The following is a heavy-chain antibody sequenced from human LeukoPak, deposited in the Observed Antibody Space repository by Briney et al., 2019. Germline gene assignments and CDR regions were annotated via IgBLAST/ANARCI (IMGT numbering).Heavy chain of an antibody. Sequence: GGSLRLSCAASGFTFSSYSMNWVRQAPGKGLEWVSSISSSSSYIYYADSVKGRFTISRDNAKNSLYLQMNSLRAEDTAVYYCARVPRVSYSSGWGYFDYWGQGTLVTVSS. J-gene: IGHJ4*02. D-gene: IGHD6-19*01. V-gene: IGHV3-21*01. CDR2: ISSSSSYI. CDR1: GFTFSSYS. CDR3: ARVPRVSYSSGWGYFDY.